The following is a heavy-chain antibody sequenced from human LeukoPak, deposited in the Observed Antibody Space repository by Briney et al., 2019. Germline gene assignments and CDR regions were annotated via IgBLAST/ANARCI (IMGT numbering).Heavy chain of an antibody. CDR1: GFTFSGSA. D-gene: IGHD2-8*02. CDR2: IRNKGNSYAT. J-gene: IGHJ4*02. Sequence: GGSLKLSCATSGFTFSGSAMHWVRQASGEGLEWVGRIRNKGNSYATVYAASVKGRFIISRDDSKNTAYLQMNSLKTEDTAMYYCTRHAAGGDTGGYPSDYWGQGTLVTVSS. V-gene: IGHV3-73*01. CDR3: TRHAAGGDTGGYPSDY.